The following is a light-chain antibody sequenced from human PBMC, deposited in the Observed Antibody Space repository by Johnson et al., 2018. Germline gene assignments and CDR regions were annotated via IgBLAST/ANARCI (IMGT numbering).Light chain of an antibody. CDR1: SSNIGNNY. CDR2: ENN. J-gene: IGLJ1*01. Sequence: QSVLTQPPSVSAAPGQKVTISCSGSSSNIGNNYVSWYKQLPGTAPKLIIYENNKRPSGIPDRFSGSKSGTSATLGITGLQTGDEADYYCGTWDSSLSAGNVFGTVTKVTVL. V-gene: IGLV1-51*02. CDR3: GTWDSSLSAGNV.